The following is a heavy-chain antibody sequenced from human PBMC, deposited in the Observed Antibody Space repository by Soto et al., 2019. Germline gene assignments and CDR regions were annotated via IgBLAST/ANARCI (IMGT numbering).Heavy chain of an antibody. J-gene: IGHJ5*02. Sequence: ASVKVSCKASGYTFTSYGITWVRQAPGQGPEWMGWISAYNGNTIYAQRLQGRLSMTTDTSTSTAYMELRGLRSDDTAVYYCARPQNDVLTGYYTNWFDPWGQGTLVTVSS. CDR1: GYTFTSYG. CDR3: ARPQNDVLTGYYTNWFDP. CDR2: ISAYNGNT. D-gene: IGHD3-9*01. V-gene: IGHV1-18*01.